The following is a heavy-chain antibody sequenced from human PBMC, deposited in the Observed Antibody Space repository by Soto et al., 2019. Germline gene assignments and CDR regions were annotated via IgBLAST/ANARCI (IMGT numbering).Heavy chain of an antibody. CDR2: IDPSDSYT. Sequence: EVQLVQTGAEVKKPGESLRLSCQGSGYRFINYWISWVRQMPGKGLEWVGRIDPSDSYTVYSPSFQGHVTISIVMAINTSFLEWRSLQASDTAMYYCGRDGNGSLFDFDFWGRGNLVPVSS. V-gene: IGHV5-10-1*03. J-gene: IGHJ4*02. CDR3: GRDGNGSLFDFDF. CDR1: GYRFINYW. D-gene: IGHD2-2*03.